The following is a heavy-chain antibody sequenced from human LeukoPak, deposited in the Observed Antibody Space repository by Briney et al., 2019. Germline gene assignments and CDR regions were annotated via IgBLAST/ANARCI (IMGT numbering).Heavy chain of an antibody. CDR3: ARDPATTVTTYAY. Sequence: PGGSLRLSCAASGFTFSSYWMSWVRQAPGKGLEWVANIKQDGSEKYYVDSVKGRFTISRDNAKNSLYLQMNSLRPEDTAVYYCARDPATTVTTYAYWGQGIRVTVSS. V-gene: IGHV3-7*01. J-gene: IGHJ4*02. CDR2: IKQDGSEK. CDR1: GFTFSSYW. D-gene: IGHD4-17*01.